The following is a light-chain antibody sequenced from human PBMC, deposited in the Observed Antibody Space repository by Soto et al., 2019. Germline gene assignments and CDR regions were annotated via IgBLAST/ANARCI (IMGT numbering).Light chain of an antibody. V-gene: IGKV3D-20*02. J-gene: IGKJ5*01. Sequence: EIVLTQSPGTLSLSPGERATLSCRSSQSVSSSYLAWYQQKPGQAPRLLIYDASNRATGIPARFSGSGSGTAFTLTIRRLEPEDSAVYYCQQRSFWPRINFGQGKQLEIK. CDR3: QQRSFWPRIN. CDR1: QSVSSSY. CDR2: DAS.